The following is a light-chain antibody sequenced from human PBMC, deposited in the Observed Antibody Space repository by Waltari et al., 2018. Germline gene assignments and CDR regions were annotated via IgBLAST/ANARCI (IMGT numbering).Light chain of an antibody. Sequence: DVVLTQSPLSLPVTLGQPASISCWSSQSLVSSDGNTYFNWFQQRPGQTPRRLLCKVSNRDAGVPDRFSGSGSGTDFTRRISRVEAEDVGVYYCMQGTHWPWTFGQGTTVEIK. J-gene: IGKJ1*01. CDR2: KVS. V-gene: IGKV2-30*01. CDR1: QSLVSSDGNTY. CDR3: MQGTHWPWT.